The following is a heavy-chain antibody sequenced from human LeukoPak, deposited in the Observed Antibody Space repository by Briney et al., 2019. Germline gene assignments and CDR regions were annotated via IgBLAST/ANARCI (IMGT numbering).Heavy chain of an antibody. D-gene: IGHD3-10*01. J-gene: IGHJ4*02. CDR2: ISSSSSYI. CDR1: GFTFSSYS. Sequence: GGSLRLSCAASGFTFSSYSMNWVRQAPGKGLEWVSSISSSSSYIYYADSVKGRFTISRDNSKNTLYLQMNSLRAEDTAVYYCAKDPSGWFGELPPYFDYWGQGTLVTVSS. CDR3: AKDPSGWFGELPPYFDY. V-gene: IGHV3-21*04.